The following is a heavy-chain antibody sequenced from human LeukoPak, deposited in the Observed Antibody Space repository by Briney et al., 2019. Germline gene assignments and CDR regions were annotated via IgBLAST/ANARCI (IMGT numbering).Heavy chain of an antibody. J-gene: IGHJ3*02. CDR1: GGSISSYY. CDR2: IYYSGST. CDR3: ARGPDYGGNSNDAFDI. V-gene: IGHV4-59*01. D-gene: IGHD4-23*01. Sequence: SETLSLTCTVSGGSISSYYWGWIRQPPGKGLEWIGYIYYSGSTNYNPSLKSRVTISVDTSKNQFSLKLSSVTAADTAVYYCARGPDYGGNSNDAFDIWGQGTMVTVSS.